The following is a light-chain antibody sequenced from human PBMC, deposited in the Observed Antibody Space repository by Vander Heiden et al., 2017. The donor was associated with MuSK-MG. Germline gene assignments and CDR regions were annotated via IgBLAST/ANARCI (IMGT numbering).Light chain of an antibody. V-gene: IGLV3-1*01. CDR2: QDS. Sequence: SYELTPPPSVSVSPGQTASITCSGDKMGDKYACWYQQKPGQSPVLVIYQDSKRPSGIPELFSGSNSGNTATLTISGTQAMDEADYYCQAGDSSTHVVFGGGTKLTVL. J-gene: IGLJ2*01. CDR3: QAGDSSTHVV. CDR1: KMGDKY.